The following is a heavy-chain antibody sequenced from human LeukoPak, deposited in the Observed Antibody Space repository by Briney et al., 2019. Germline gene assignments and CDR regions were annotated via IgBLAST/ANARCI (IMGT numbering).Heavy chain of an antibody. CDR2: INHSGST. Sequence: SETLSLTCAVCGGSFSVYYWSWIRQPPGKGLEWIGEINHSGSTNYNPSLKSRVTISVDTSKNQFSLKLSSVTAADTAVYYCARGRSYYDSSGYYLWSYYYGMDVWGQGTTVTVSS. CDR1: GGSFSVYY. CDR3: ARGRSYYDSSGYYLWSYYYGMDV. J-gene: IGHJ6*02. V-gene: IGHV4-34*01. D-gene: IGHD3-22*01.